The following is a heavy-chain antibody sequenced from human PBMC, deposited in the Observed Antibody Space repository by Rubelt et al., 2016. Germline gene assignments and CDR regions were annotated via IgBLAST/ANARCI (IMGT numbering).Heavy chain of an antibody. Sequence: SGLTVSSNYMSWVRQAPGKGLEWVSVIYSGGSTNYADSVKGRFTISRDNSKNTLYLQMNSLRAEDTAVYYCARGRELYYYGMDVWGQGTTVTVSS. CDR2: IYSGGST. D-gene: IGHD1-7*01. V-gene: IGHV3-53*01. J-gene: IGHJ6*02. CDR1: GLTVSSNY. CDR3: ARGRELYYYGMDV.